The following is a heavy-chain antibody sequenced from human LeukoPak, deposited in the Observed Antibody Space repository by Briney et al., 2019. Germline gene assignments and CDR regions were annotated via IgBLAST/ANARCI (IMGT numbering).Heavy chain of an antibody. D-gene: IGHD3-10*01. J-gene: IGHJ4*02. CDR2: ISYDGSNK. CDR1: GFTFSSYG. V-gene: IGHV3-30*18. CDR3: AKDGPPLRFGDTLA. Sequence: PGGSLRLSCAASGFTFSSYGMHWVRQAPGKGLEWVAVISYDGSNKYYADSVKGRFTISRDNSKNTLYLQMNSLRAEDTAVYYCAKDGPPLRFGDTLAGGQGTLVTVSS.